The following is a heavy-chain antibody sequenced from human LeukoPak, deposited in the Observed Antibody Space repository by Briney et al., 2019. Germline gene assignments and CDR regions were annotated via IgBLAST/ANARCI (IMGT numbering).Heavy chain of an antibody. CDR3: ARNLNCGGDCFYDAFDV. J-gene: IGHJ3*01. CDR1: GYSFSSCNW. D-gene: IGHD2-21*01. V-gene: IGHV4-28*01. Sequence: SETLSLTCAVSGYSFSSCNWWGWIRQPPGKGLGWIWYIYYSGSTYYNPSLKSRVTMSVDTSKNHSSLKLSPVTAVDTAVYYCARNLNCGGDCFYDAFDVWGRGTTVTVSS. CDR2: IYYSGST.